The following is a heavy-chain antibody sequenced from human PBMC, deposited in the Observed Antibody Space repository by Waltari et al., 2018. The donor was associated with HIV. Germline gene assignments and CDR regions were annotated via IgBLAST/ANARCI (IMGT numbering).Heavy chain of an antibody. CDR3: ARHGGTTYYDFWSDY. V-gene: IGHV5-51*01. Sequence: EVQLVQSGAEMKKFGVSLEISCMGYAYSITNYWIAWVRQMPGKGLEWKGIIYPGDSDTRYSPSFQGQVTISADKSISTAYLQWSSLKASDTAMYYCARHGGTTYYDFWSDYWGQGTLVTVSS. CDR2: IYPGDSDT. CDR1: AYSITNYW. D-gene: IGHD3-3*01. J-gene: IGHJ4*02.